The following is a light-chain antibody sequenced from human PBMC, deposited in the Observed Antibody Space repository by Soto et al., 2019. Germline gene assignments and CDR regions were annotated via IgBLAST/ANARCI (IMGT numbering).Light chain of an antibody. V-gene: IGKV3D-20*02. Sequence: EIVLTQSPATLSSFPGDRVTLSCRASQYINTRLAWYQQRPGQAPSLVISDTSIRATGIPDRFSGSGSGTDFSLIIGRLEPEDFAVYICQQYGASPWTFGQGTKVDIK. J-gene: IGKJ1*01. CDR1: QYINTR. CDR3: QQYGASPWT. CDR2: DTS.